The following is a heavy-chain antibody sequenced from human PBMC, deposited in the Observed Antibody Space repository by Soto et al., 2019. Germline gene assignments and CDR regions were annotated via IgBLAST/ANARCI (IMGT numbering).Heavy chain of an antibody. CDR1: GFTFSSYA. J-gene: IGHJ6*02. D-gene: IGHD2-2*01. CDR3: ARDPNIVLVPAALRSYYYYYGPDV. CDR2: FSVSGGNT. Sequence: GVLRLSCVASGFTFSSYAMSWVRQAPGKGLEWVSVFSVSGGNTYYADSVKGRFTISRDNAKNSLYLQMNSLRAEDTAVYYCARDPNIVLVPAALRSYYYYYGPDVWGQGTTVTGSS. V-gene: IGHV3-23*01.